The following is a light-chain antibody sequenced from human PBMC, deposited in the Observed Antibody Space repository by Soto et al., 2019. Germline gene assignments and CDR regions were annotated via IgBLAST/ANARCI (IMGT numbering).Light chain of an antibody. J-gene: IGKJ5*01. CDR1: QSFRGL. Sequence: VLTQSPVTLSLSPGERATLSCRASQSFRGLLAWYQQKPGQAPRLLIYDAYNRATGIPPRFSGSGSGTDFTLTISSLEPEDSAVYYCQQRHMWPITFGQGTRLEIK. CDR3: QQRHMWPIT. CDR2: DAY. V-gene: IGKV3-11*01.